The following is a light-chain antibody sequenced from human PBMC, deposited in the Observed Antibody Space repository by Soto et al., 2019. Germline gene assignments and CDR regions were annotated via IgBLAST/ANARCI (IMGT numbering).Light chain of an antibody. J-gene: IGKJ1*01. Sequence: DIQMTQSPSSLSASVGDRVTITCRASQNIRSYVNWYQQKAGKAPNLLIYAAASLQSGVPSRFRGFGAGTDFSLTSTSVQAEDFATYYCQQSYSPPWTFGQGTKVEVK. CDR1: QNIRSY. V-gene: IGKV1-39*01. CDR3: QQSYSPPWT. CDR2: AAA.